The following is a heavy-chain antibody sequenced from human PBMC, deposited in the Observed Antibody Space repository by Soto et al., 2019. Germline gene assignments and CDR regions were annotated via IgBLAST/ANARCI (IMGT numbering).Heavy chain of an antibody. Sequence: PSETLSLTCTVSGGSISSSSYYWGWIRQPPGKGLEWIGSIYYSGSTYYNPSLKSRVTISVDTSKNQFSLKLSSVTAADTAVYYCARLGLSDFWSGYYPLYGMDVWGQGTTVTVSS. J-gene: IGHJ6*02. V-gene: IGHV4-39*01. CDR2: IYYSGST. CDR3: ARLGLSDFWSGYYPLYGMDV. D-gene: IGHD3-3*01. CDR1: GGSISSSSYY.